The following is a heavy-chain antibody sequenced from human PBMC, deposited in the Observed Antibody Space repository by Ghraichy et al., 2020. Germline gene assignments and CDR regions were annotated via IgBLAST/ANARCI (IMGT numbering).Heavy chain of an antibody. Sequence: GGSLRLSCAASGFTFSSYSMNWIRQAPGKGLEWVSSISSSSSYIYYADSVKGRFTIPRDNAKNSLYLQMNSLRAEDTAVYYCARGITMIVVRMDVWGQGTTVTVSS. V-gene: IGHV3-21*01. CDR1: GFTFSSYS. J-gene: IGHJ6*02. D-gene: IGHD3-22*01. CDR3: ARGITMIVVRMDV. CDR2: ISSSSSYI.